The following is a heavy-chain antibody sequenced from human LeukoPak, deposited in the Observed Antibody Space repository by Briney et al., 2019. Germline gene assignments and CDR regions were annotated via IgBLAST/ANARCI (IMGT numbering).Heavy chain of an antibody. Sequence: KPSETLSLTCAVYGGSFSGYYWSWIRQPPGKGLEWIGEINHSGSTNYNPSLKSRVTISVDTSKNQFSLKLSSVTAADTAVYYCASTPAFIAAAGKYYYYYYMDVWGKGTTVTVSS. CDR3: ASTPAFIAAAGKYYYYYYMDV. CDR1: GGSFSGYY. D-gene: IGHD6-13*01. J-gene: IGHJ6*03. CDR2: INHSGST. V-gene: IGHV4-34*01.